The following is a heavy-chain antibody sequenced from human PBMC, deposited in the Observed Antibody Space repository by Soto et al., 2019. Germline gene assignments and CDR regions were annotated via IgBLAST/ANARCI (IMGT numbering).Heavy chain of an antibody. D-gene: IGHD3-9*01. Sequence: SETLSLTCTVSGGSISSYYWSWIRQPPGKGLEWIGYIYYSGSTNYNPSLKSRVTISVDTSKNQFSLKLSSVTAADTAVYYCARAYYDILTGYEHFDYWGQGTLVTVSS. CDR3: ARAYYDILTGYEHFDY. CDR2: IYYSGST. V-gene: IGHV4-59*01. CDR1: GGSISSYY. J-gene: IGHJ4*02.